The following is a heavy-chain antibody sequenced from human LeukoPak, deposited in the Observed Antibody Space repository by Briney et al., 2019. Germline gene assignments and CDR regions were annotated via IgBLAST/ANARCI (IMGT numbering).Heavy chain of an antibody. CDR3: ARGLTVTDNCFDY. Sequence: PSGTLSLTCAVSGGSISGSNWWSWVRQPPGKGLEWIGYIYDSGSTYYNPSLKSRVTISVDTSKNQFSLKLSSLTAADTAVYYCARGLTVTDNCFDYWGQGTLVTVSS. J-gene: IGHJ4*02. V-gene: IGHV4-4*02. CDR2: IYDSGST. CDR1: GGSISGSNW. D-gene: IGHD4-17*01.